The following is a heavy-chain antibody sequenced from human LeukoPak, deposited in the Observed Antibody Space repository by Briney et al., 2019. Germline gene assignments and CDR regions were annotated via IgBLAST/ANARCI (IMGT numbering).Heavy chain of an antibody. CDR2: INPNSGGT. D-gene: IGHD2-15*01. CDR1: GYTFTGYY. CDR3: ARELLDIVVVVAARNAFDI. V-gene: IGHV1-2*02. J-gene: IGHJ3*02. Sequence: SVKVSFKASGYTFTGYYMHWVRQAPGQGLEWVGWINPNSGGTNYSQKFQGRGTMTRDTYISTAYMELSRLKSGATAVYYCARELLDIVVVVAARNAFDIWGQGTMVTVSS.